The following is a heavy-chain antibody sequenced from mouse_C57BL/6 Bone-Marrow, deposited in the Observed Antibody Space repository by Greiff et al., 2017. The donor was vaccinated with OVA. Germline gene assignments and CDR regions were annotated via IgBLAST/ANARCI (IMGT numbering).Heavy chain of an antibody. V-gene: IGHV5-9-1*02. J-gene: IGHJ3*01. CDR3: TRVNLYRFAY. D-gene: IGHD1-3*01. Sequence: EVKLMESGAGLVKPGGSLKLSCAASGFTFSSYAMSWVRQTPEKRLEWVAYISSGGDYTYYAATVKGRFTISRDNARNTLYLQMMSLNSEDTAMYYCTRVNLYRFAYWGQGTLVTVSA. CDR1: GFTFSSYA. CDR2: ISSGGDYT.